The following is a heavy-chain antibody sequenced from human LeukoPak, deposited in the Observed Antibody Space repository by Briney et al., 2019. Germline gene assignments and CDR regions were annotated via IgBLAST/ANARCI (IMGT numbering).Heavy chain of an antibody. V-gene: IGHV4-59*01. D-gene: IGHD6-13*01. CDR3: ARDQAAVSNWFDP. J-gene: IGHJ5*02. Sequence: SETLSLTCTVSGGSISSYYWSWIRQPPGKGLEWIGYIYYSGSTNYNPSLKGRVTISVDTSKNQFSLKLSSVTAADTAVYYCARDQAAVSNWFDPWGQGTLVTVSS. CDR2: IYYSGST. CDR1: GGSISSYY.